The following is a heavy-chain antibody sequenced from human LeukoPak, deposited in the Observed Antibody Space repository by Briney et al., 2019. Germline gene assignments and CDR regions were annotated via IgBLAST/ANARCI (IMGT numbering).Heavy chain of an antibody. Sequence: PSETLSLTCTVSGYSISSGYYWGWIRQPPGKGLEWIGSVYQSGTTYYNPSLKSRVTTSVDLSKNQFSLRLRPVTAADTAVYYCARIFIRNGYSSYFDCWGQGTLVTVSS. J-gene: IGHJ4*02. CDR1: GYSISSGYY. V-gene: IGHV4-38-2*02. CDR2: VYQSGTT. D-gene: IGHD5-18*01. CDR3: ARIFIRNGYSSYFDC.